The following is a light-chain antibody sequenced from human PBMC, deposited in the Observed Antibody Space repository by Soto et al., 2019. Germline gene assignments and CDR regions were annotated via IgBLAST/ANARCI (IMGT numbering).Light chain of an antibody. Sequence: DIQMTQSPSSLSASVGDRVTITCRASQSISSYLNWYQQKPGKAPNHLIYAASSLQSGVPSRFSGSGSGTDFTLTISSLQPEDFATYYCQQSYSTPRITFGQGTRLEIK. CDR1: QSISSY. CDR2: AAS. J-gene: IGKJ5*01. V-gene: IGKV1-39*01. CDR3: QQSYSTPRIT.